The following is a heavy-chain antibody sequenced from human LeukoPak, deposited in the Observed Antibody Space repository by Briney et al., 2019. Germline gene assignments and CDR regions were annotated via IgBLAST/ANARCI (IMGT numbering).Heavy chain of an antibody. CDR2: INHSGST. CDR3: ARGKYSSSDAFDI. J-gene: IGHJ3*02. Sequence: PSETLSLTCAGYGGSFSGYYWSWIRQPPGKGLEWIREINHSGSTNYDPSLKSRVTISVDTSKNQFSLKLSSVTAADTAVYYCARGKYSSSDAFDIWGQGTMVTVSS. CDR1: GGSFSGYY. V-gene: IGHV4-34*01. D-gene: IGHD6-6*01.